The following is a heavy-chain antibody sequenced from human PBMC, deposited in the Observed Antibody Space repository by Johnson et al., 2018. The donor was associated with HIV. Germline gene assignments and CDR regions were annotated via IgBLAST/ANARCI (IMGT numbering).Heavy chain of an antibody. J-gene: IGHJ3*01. V-gene: IGHV3-7*01. CDR1: GFTFNDNW. Sequence: EVQLVESGGGLVQPGRSLRLSCTASGFTFNDNWMGWVRQAPGKGLEWVANIKQDGREKYYVDSVKGRFTISRDNAKNSLYLQMNNLRAEDTAIYYCARVAPCCDCGCPYLGGKSGFDVWGQGTMVSVSS. D-gene: IGHD4/OR15-4a*01. CDR2: IKQDGREK. CDR3: ARVAPCCDCGCPYLGGKSGFDV.